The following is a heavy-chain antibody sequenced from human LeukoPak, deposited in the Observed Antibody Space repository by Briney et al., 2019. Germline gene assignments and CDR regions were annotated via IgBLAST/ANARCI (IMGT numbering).Heavy chain of an antibody. V-gene: IGHV3-9*01. D-gene: IGHD3-10*01. J-gene: IGHJ4*02. CDR2: ISWNSGSI. Sequence: QPGRSLRLSCAASGFTFDDYAMHGVREAPGKGLEWVSGISWNSGSIGYADSVKGRFTISRDNAKNSLYLQMNSLRAEDTALYYCAKGLTMVRGVIFNWGQGTLVTVSS. CDR1: GFTFDDYA. CDR3: AKGLTMVRGVIFN.